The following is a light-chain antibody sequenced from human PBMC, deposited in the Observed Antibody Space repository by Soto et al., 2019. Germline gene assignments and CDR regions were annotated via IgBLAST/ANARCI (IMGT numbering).Light chain of an antibody. V-gene: IGKV3-20*01. CDR1: QSISTNY. J-gene: IGKJ1*01. Sequence: EIVLTQSPVTLSLSPGETATLSCRASQSISTNYLSWYQQKPGQAPRPLIFGASSRASGIPGRFSGSGSGTDFALTIRRLEPEDLAVYYGQHYGTSPTWTFGQGTNVEIK. CDR3: QHYGTSPTWT. CDR2: GAS.